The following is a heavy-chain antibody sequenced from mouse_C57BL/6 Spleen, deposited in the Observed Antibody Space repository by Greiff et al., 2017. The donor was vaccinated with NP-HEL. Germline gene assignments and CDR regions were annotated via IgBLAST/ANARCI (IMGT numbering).Heavy chain of an antibody. CDR2: IYPRSGNT. D-gene: IGHD1-1*01. CDR3: ARRAKGWYFDV. V-gene: IGHV1-81*01. Sequence: QVHVKQSGAELARPGASVKLSCKASGYTFTSYGISWVKQRTGQGLEWIGEIYPRSGNTYYNEKFKGKATLTADKSSSTAYMELRSLTSEDSAVYFCARRAKGWYFDVWGTGTTVTVSS. J-gene: IGHJ1*03. CDR1: GYTFTSYG.